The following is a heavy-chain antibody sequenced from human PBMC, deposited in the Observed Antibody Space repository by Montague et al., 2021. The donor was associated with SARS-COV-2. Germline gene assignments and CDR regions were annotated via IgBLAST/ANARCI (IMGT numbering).Heavy chain of an antibody. J-gene: IGHJ4*02. CDR2: ISSRSSYT. D-gene: IGHD3-9*01. V-gene: IGHV3-11*06. CDR3: ARVLSGDYPDY. Sequence: SLRLSCAASGFIFSDYYMSWIRQAPGKGLEWISYISSRSSYTKYADSVKGRFTISRDNAKNSLYMQMNSLRAEDTAVYYCARVLSGDYPDYWGQGTLVTVSS. CDR1: GFIFSDYY.